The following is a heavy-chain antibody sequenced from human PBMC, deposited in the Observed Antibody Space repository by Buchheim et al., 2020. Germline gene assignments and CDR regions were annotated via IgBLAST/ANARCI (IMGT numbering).Heavy chain of an antibody. J-gene: IGHJ4*02. V-gene: IGHV4-39*02. Sequence: QLQLQESGPGLVKPSETLSLTCTVSGDSVTSAHKFWGWIRQPPGKGLEWIGSIYSGGATYYNPSLKSRVTISLDTSKNQFSLELTSVTATDAAVYYCARDGFDTSGRMFDYWGQGTL. CDR3: ARDGFDTSGRMFDY. CDR2: IYSGGAT. CDR1: GDSVTSAHKF. D-gene: IGHD3-22*01.